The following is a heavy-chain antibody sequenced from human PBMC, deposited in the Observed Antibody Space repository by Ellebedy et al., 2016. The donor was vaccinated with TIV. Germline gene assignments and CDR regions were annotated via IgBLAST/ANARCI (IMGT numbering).Heavy chain of an antibody. CDR3: ASLPAPDYYDSSGYFYFDY. CDR1: GFTFSSYS. J-gene: IGHJ4*02. V-gene: IGHV3-21*01. D-gene: IGHD3-22*01. Sequence: GESLKISXAASGFTFSSYSMNRVRQAPGKGLEWVSSISSSSSYIYYADSVKGRFTISRDNAKNSLYLQMNSLRAEDTAVYYCASLPAPDYYDSSGYFYFDYWGQGTLVTVSS. CDR2: ISSSSSYI.